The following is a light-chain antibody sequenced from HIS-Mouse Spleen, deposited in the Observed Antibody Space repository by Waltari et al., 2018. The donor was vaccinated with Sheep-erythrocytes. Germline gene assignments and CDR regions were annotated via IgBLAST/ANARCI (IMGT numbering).Light chain of an antibody. CDR2: QDS. V-gene: IGLV3-1*01. Sequence: SYELTQPPSVSVSPGQTASITCSGDKLGDKYARRYQQKPGQSPVLVIYQDSKRPSGIPERFSGSNSGNTATLTISGTQAMDEADYYCQAWDSSTADVVFGGGTKLTVL. CDR1: KLGDKY. J-gene: IGLJ2*01. CDR3: QAWDSSTADVV.